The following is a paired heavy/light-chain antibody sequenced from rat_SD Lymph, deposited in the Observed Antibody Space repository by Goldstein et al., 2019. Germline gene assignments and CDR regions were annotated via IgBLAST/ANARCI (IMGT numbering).Heavy chain of an antibody. CDR2: IKYDGSYT. J-gene: IGHJ2*01. V-gene: IGHV11-4*01. CDR3: TRDGGTTSDY. CDR1: GFTFSDYW. D-gene: IGHD1-5*01. Sequence: EVQLVESGGGLVQPGASLKLSCVASGFTFSDYWMSWVRQTPGKTMEWIGDIKYDGSYTNYAPSLKNRFTISRDNAKSTLYLQMSNVRSEDTATYYCTRDGGTTSDYWGQGVMVTVSS.
Light chain of an antibody. J-gene: IGKJ2-1*01. CDR3: LQHNSWPNT. Sequence: DIQMTQSPSFLSASVGDRVTLSCKASQNINKYLAWYQQKLGEAPKLLIYNANSLQTGIPSRFSGSGSGTDFTLTISSLQPEDVATYFCLQHNSWPNTFGAGTKLELK. CDR2: NAN. CDR1: QNINKY. V-gene: IGKV22S2*01.